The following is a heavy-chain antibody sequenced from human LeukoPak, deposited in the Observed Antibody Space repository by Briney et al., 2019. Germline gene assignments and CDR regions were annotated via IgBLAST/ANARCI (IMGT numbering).Heavy chain of an antibody. V-gene: IGHV3-30-3*02. Sequence: GGSLRLSCAASGFTFSSYAMHWVRQAPGKGLEWVAVISYDGSNKYYADSVKGRFTISRDNSKNTLYLQMNSLRAEDTAVYYCAKDATTHTVTTHYFDYWGQGSLVTVSS. CDR3: AKDATTHTVTTHYFDY. D-gene: IGHD4-17*01. CDR1: GFTFSSYA. CDR2: ISYDGSNK. J-gene: IGHJ4*02.